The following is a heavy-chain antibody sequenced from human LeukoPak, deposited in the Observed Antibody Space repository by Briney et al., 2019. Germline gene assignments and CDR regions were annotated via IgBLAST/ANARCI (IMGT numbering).Heavy chain of an antibody. V-gene: IGHV3-23*01. CDR1: GFTFSSYA. Sequence: GGSLRLSCAASGFTFSSYAMSWVRQAPGKGLEWVSATSDSGGNTYYADSVKGRSTISRDNSKNTLYLQMNSLRTEDTAVYYCAKDLQGHYALDYWGQGTLVTVSS. D-gene: IGHD2-2*01. CDR2: TSDSGGNT. CDR3: AKDLQGHYALDY. J-gene: IGHJ4*02.